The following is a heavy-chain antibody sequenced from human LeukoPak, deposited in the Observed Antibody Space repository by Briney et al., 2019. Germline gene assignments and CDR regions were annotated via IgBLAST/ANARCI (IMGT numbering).Heavy chain of an antibody. CDR3: ARADYGDYVGLDY. CDR1: GFTFSSYG. Sequence: QSGGSLRLSCAASGFTFSSYGMHWVRQAPGKGLEWVAVIWYDGSNKYYADSVKGRFTISRDNSKNTLYLQMNSLRAEDTAVYYCARADYGDYVGLDYWGQGTLVTVSS. V-gene: IGHV3-33*03. CDR2: IWYDGSNK. D-gene: IGHD4-17*01. J-gene: IGHJ4*02.